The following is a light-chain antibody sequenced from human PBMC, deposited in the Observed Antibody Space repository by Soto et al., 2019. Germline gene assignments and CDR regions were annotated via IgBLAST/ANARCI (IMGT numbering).Light chain of an antibody. CDR1: QSVSSN. Sequence: EIVMTQSPATLSVSPGERATLSCRASQSVSSNLAWYQQKPGQAPRLRIYGASTRATGIPARFSGSGSGTEFTLTISSLQSEDFAVNYWQQYNNWPPQTFGQGTKVDIK. CDR2: GAS. J-gene: IGKJ1*01. V-gene: IGKV3-15*01. CDR3: QQYNNWPPQT.